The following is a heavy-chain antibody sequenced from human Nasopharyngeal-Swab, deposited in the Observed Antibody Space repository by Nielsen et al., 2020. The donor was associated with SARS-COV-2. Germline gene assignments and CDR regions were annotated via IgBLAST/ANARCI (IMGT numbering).Heavy chain of an antibody. CDR3: VKDLDIVGATSADH. CDR2: ISVSGGST. D-gene: IGHD1-26*01. J-gene: IGHJ4*02. Sequence: GGSLRLSCAASGFTFSSYAMSWVRKAQGKGLEGVSVISVSGGSTYYADSVKGRLTISRDNSKNTLSLQMNSLRAEDTAVYYCVKDLDIVGATSADHWGQGTLVTVSS. V-gene: IGHV3-23*01. CDR1: GFTFSSYA.